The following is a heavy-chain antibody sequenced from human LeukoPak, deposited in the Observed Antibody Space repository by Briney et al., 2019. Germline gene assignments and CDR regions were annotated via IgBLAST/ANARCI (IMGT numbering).Heavy chain of an antibody. J-gene: IGHJ4*02. CDR1: GLTFSIYN. CDR2: TSSSSSYI. D-gene: IGHD2-2*01. CDR3: AQCFGTSCFDFDY. Sequence: GGSLRLSCAASGLTFSIYNMHWVRQAPGQGLEWVSSTSSSSSYIYYADSVKGRFTISRDNDKNSLYLQMNSLRAEDTAVYYCAQCFGTSCFDFDYWGQGTLVSVSS. V-gene: IGHV3-21*01.